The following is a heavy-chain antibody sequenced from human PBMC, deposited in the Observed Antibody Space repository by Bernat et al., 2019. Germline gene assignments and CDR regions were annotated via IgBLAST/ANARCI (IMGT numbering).Heavy chain of an antibody. Sequence: QITLKESGPTLVKPTQTLTLTCTFSGFSLSTSGVGVGWIRQPPGKTLEWLALIYWDDDKRYSPSLKSRLTITKDTSKNQVVLTMTNMDPVDTATYYCAHSVGDRRSDAFDIWGQGTMVTVSS. CDR2: IYWDDDK. CDR3: AHSVGDRRSDAFDI. V-gene: IGHV2-5*02. CDR1: GFSLSTSGVG. J-gene: IGHJ3*02.